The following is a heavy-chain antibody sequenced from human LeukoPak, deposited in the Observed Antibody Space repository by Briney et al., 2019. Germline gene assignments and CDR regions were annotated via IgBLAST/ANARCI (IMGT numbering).Heavy chain of an antibody. J-gene: IGHJ4*02. V-gene: IGHV3-23*01. CDR3: AIDPNWGTHS. CDR2: IGNNGGGI. Sequence: PGGSLRLSCAASGFTFSTYTMYWVRHPPGKRLEWVSIIGNNGGGIHYADSARGRFTISRDNSKNALYLQMNSLRVEDTAVYYCAIDPNWGTHSWGQGVLVTVSS. D-gene: IGHD7-27*01. CDR1: GFTFSTYT.